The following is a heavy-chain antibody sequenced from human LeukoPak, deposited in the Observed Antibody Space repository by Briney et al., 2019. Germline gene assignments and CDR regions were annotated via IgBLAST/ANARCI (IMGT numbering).Heavy chain of an antibody. CDR1: GYSISSGYY. Sequence: SETLSLTCTVSGYSISSGYYWGWIRQPPGKGLEWIGSIYHSGSTYYNPSLKSRVTISVDTSKNQLSLKLSSVTAADTAVYYCAREPNYYDSSGPFDYWGQGTLVTVSS. CDR3: AREPNYYDSSGPFDY. D-gene: IGHD3-22*01. CDR2: IYHSGST. V-gene: IGHV4-38-2*02. J-gene: IGHJ4*02.